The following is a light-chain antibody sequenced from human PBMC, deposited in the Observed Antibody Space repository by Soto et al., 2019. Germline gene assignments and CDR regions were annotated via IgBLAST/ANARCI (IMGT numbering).Light chain of an antibody. V-gene: IGKV3-20*01. CDR2: VAT. Sequence: TQSPATLSVSPGERVTLSCRASQSVYVNVAWYQQKPGQAPRLLIYVATKRATGIPDRFSGSGSGTDFTLTISRLEAEDFAVYYCQQYGDSPRVFGQGTKVDIK. CDR3: QQYGDSPRV. J-gene: IGKJ1*01. CDR1: QSVYVN.